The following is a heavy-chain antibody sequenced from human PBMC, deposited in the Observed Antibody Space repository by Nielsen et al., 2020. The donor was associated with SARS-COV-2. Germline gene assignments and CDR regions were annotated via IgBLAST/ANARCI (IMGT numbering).Heavy chain of an antibody. CDR3: AKEGNSGSDYDH. V-gene: IGHV3-23*01. Sequence: GGSLRLSCAASGVTVSSNYMSWVRQAPGKGLEWVSAISGSGGSTYYADSVKGRFTISRDNSKNTLYLQMNSLRAEDTALYYCAKEGNSGSDYDHWGQGTLVTVSS. D-gene: IGHD1-26*01. CDR1: GVTVSSNY. CDR2: ISGSGGST. J-gene: IGHJ5*02.